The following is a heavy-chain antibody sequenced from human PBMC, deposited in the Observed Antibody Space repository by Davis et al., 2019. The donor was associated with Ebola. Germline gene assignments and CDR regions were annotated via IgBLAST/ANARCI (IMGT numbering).Heavy chain of an antibody. CDR1: GFTFSSYS. V-gene: IGHV3-21*01. CDR2: ISSSSSYI. Sequence: GESLKISCAASGFTFSSYSMNWVRQAPGKGLEWVSSISSSSSYIYYADSVKGRFTISRDNAKNSLYLQMNSLRLEDTAVYYCARDRTIRDIVLVPAAAPYGMDVWGQGTTVTVSS. CDR3: ARDRTIRDIVLVPAAAPYGMDV. D-gene: IGHD2-2*01. J-gene: IGHJ6*02.